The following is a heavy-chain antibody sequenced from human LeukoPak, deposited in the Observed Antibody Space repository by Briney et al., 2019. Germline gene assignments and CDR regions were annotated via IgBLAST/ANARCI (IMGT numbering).Heavy chain of an antibody. CDR2: ISAYNGNT. CDR1: GYTSTSSS. V-gene: IGHV1-18*01. J-gene: IGHJ4*01. CDR3: ASDPPSSSLDYSYH. D-gene: IGHD6-13*01. Sequence: ASVKISCKTSGYTSTSSSISWVRHAPGQGLEWRGWISAYNGNTNYAQKLQGRVTMTTDTSTSTAYMELRNLRSDDTAVYYCASDPPSSSLDYSYHWGHGTLVPVSS.